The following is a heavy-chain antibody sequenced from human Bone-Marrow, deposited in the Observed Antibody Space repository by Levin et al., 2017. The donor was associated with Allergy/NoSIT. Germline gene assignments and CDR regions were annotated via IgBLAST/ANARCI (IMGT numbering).Heavy chain of an antibody. CDR2: ISYDGSNK. J-gene: IGHJ4*02. D-gene: IGHD3-3*01. CDR3: ARDLESSPWGYDY. V-gene: IGHV3-30*04. Sequence: GESLKISCAASGFTFSSYAMHWVRQAPGKGLEWVAVISYDGSNKYYADSVKGRFTISRDNSKNTLYLQINSLRAEDTAVYYCARDLESSPWGYDYWGQGTLVTVSS. CDR1: GFTFSSYA.